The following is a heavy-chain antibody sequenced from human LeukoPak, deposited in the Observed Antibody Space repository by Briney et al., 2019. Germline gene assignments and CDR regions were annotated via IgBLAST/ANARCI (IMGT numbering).Heavy chain of an antibody. D-gene: IGHD6-6*01. Sequence: PGGSLRLSCAASGFTFSSYAMSWVRQAPGKGLEWVLVVSGGGGSTYYADSVKGRFTISRDNSKNTLYLQMTSLRAEDTARYYCAKHPRLVRYFDSWGQGTLVTVSS. CDR3: AKHPRLVRYFDS. J-gene: IGHJ4*02. CDR1: GFTFSSYA. CDR2: VSGGGGST. V-gene: IGHV3-23*01.